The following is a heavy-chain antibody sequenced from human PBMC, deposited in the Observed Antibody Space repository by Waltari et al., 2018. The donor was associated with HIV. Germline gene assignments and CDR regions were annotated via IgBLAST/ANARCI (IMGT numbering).Heavy chain of an antibody. CDR3: ARDLLTGYYNWFDP. D-gene: IGHD3-9*01. V-gene: IGHV3-53*01. CDR2: IYGGGST. J-gene: IGHJ5*02. CDR1: GFTVRSNF. Sequence: EVQLVVSGGGFIQPGGSLRLSFAALGFTVRSNFITWVSQAPGKGLEWVLVIYGGGSTYYADSVKGRFTISRDNSKNTLYLQMNSLRAEDTAVYYCARDLLTGYYNWFDPWGQGTLVTVSS.